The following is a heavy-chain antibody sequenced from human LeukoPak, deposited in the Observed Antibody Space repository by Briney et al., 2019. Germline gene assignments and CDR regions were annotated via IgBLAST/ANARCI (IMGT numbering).Heavy chain of an antibody. D-gene: IGHD3-22*01. J-gene: IGHJ4*02. CDR3: ARGQSYDSSGYYPLLP. V-gene: IGHV1-2*02. CDR1: GYTFAGYY. Sequence: ASVKVSCKASGYTFAGYYMHWVRQAPGQGLEWVGWINPNSGGTNYAQKFQGRVTMTRDTSISTAYMELSRLRSDDTAEYYCARGQSYDSSGYYPLLPWGQGTLVTVSS. CDR2: INPNSGGT.